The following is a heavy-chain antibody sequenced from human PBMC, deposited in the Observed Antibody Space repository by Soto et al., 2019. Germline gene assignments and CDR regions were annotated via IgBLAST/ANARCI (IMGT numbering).Heavy chain of an antibody. V-gene: IGHV3-33*01. CDR2: IWYDGSTK. J-gene: IGHJ2*01. D-gene: IGHD3-10*01. CDR3: ARRGSGSRSDQTVWYLDL. Sequence: QVQLVESGGGVVQPGRSLRLSCAASGFIFSSYGMVWVRQAPGKGLEWVAIIWYDGSTKYFADSVRGRFTMSRDNSKNTVYLEMNSLRAEDTAVYYFARRGSGSRSDQTVWYLDLWGRGTLVTVSS. CDR1: GFIFSSYG.